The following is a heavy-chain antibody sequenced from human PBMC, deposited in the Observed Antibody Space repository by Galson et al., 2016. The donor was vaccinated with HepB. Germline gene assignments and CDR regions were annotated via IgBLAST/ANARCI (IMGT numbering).Heavy chain of an antibody. CDR3: AHMDWDDYYYGMDV. D-gene: IGHD3/OR15-3a*01. Sequence: PALVKPTQTLTLTCTFSGFSLSTSGVGVGWIRQPPGKALEWLALIYWDDDKRYSPSLKSRLTITKDTSKNQVVLTMTNMDPVDTATYFCAHMDWDDYYYGMDVWGQGTTVTVSS. CDR2: IYWDDDK. J-gene: IGHJ6*02. CDR1: GFSLSTSGVG. V-gene: IGHV2-5*02.